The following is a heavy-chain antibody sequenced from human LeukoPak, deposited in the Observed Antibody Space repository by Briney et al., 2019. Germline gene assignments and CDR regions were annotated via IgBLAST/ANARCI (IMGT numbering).Heavy chain of an antibody. D-gene: IGHD1-26*01. V-gene: IGHV3-48*04. CDR3: ARGGTGATKRYYFYGMDV. CDR1: GFTFSTYN. J-gene: IGHJ6*02. Sequence: PGGSLRLSCAASGFTFSTYNMNWVRQAPGKGLEWVSFISSGSEIIYYADSVKGRFTVSRDNAKNSLYLQMNSLRAEDTAVYYCARGGTGATKRYYFYGMDVWGQGTTVTVSS. CDR2: ISSGSEII.